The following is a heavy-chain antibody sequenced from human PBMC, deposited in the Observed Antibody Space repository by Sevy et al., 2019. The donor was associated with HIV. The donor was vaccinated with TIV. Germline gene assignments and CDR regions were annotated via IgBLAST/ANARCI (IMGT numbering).Heavy chain of an antibody. D-gene: IGHD3-3*01. J-gene: IGHJ6*02. CDR1: GYTLTELS. V-gene: IGHV1-24*01. Sequence: ASVKVSCKVSGYTLTELSMHWVRQAPGKGLEWMGGFAPEDGETIYAQKFQGRVTMTEDTSTDTAYMELSSLRSEDTAVYYCATVSDFWSGYYPPGMDVWGQGTTVTVSS. CDR3: ATVSDFWSGYYPPGMDV. CDR2: FAPEDGET.